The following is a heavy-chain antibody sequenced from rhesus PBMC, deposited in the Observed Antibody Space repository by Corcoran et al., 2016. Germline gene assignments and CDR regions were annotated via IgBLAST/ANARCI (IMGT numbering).Heavy chain of an antibody. V-gene: IGHV4S7*01. CDR1: GGSISDSYY. J-gene: IGHJ1*01. CDR3: ARDRSNYDDFEF. CDR2: IYGSSGST. Sequence: QVQLQESGPGLVKPSETLSLTCTVSGGSISDSYYWSWIRQPPVKGLEWIGRIYGSSGSTDYNPSLKSRVTFSRDTSKNQFSLKLRSVTAADTAVYYCARDRSNYDDFEFWGQGALVTVSS. D-gene: IGHD4-23*01.